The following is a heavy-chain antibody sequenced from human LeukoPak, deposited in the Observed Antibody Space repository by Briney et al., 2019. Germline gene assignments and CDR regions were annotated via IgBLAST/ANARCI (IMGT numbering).Heavy chain of an antibody. Sequence: GGSLRLSCAASGFTFRNYGMHWVRQAPGKGLEWVAVISYDGSNKYYADSVKGRFTISRDNSKNTLCLQMNSLRAEDTAVYYCARDHTAYYYDSSGYPPWFDPWGQGTLVTVSS. V-gene: IGHV3-30*03. J-gene: IGHJ5*02. D-gene: IGHD3-22*01. CDR2: ISYDGSNK. CDR3: ARDHTAYYYDSSGYPPWFDP. CDR1: GFTFRNYG.